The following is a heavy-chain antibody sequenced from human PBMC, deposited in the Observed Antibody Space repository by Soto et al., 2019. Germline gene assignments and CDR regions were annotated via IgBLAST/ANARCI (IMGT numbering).Heavy chain of an antibody. Sequence: GGSLRLSCAASGFTFSNAWMNWVRQAPGKGLEWVGRIKSKTDGGTTDYAAPVKGRFAISRDDSKNTLYLQMNSLKTEDTAVYYCTTMYSGYDSLQLDYWGQGTLVTVSS. J-gene: IGHJ4*02. V-gene: IGHV3-15*07. CDR2: IKSKTDGGTT. D-gene: IGHD5-12*01. CDR3: TTMYSGYDSLQLDY. CDR1: GFTFSNAW.